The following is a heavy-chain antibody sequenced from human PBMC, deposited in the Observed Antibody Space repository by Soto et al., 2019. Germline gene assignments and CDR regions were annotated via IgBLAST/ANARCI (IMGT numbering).Heavy chain of an antibody. J-gene: IGHJ4*02. Sequence: GASVKVSCKPSGYTFTSYDINWVRQATGQGLEWMGWTNHNSGNTGYAQKFQGRVTMTRHPSISTAYMELTSLMSDDTAVYYCARGRGSGWTVTTLDSWGQGTQVTVSS. CDR3: ARGRGSGWTVTTLDS. CDR2: TNHNSGNT. V-gene: IGHV1-8*01. CDR1: GYTFTSYD. D-gene: IGHD6-19*01.